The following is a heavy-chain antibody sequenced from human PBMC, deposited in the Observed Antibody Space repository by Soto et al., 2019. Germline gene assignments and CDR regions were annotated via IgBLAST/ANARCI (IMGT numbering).Heavy chain of an antibody. D-gene: IGHD2-15*01. CDR3: ARLGYCSGGSCYDYYYGMDV. CDR2: IYYSGST. V-gene: IGHV4-31*03. Sequence: SETLSLTCTVSGGSISSGGYYWSWIRQHPGKGLEWIGYIYYSGSTYYNPSLKSRVTISVDTSKNQFSLKLSSVTAADTAVYYCARLGYCSGGSCYDYYYGMDVWGQGTTVTVSS. CDR1: GGSISSGGYY. J-gene: IGHJ6*02.